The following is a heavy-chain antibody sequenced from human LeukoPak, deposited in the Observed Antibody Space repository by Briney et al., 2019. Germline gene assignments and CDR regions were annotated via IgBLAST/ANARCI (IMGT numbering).Heavy chain of an antibody. Sequence: ASVKVSCKASGYTFTSYDINWVRQATGQGLEWMGWMNPNSGNTGYAQKFQGRVTMTRNTSRSTAYMELSSLRSEDTAVYYCARGNYDYVWGSYRSRRDFDYWGQGTLVTVSS. D-gene: IGHD3-16*02. V-gene: IGHV1-8*01. J-gene: IGHJ4*02. CDR3: ARGNYDYVWGSYRSRRDFDY. CDR2: MNPNSGNT. CDR1: GYTFTSYD.